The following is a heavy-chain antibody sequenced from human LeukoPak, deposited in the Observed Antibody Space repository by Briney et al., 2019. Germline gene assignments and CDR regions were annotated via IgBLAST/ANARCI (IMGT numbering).Heavy chain of an antibody. J-gene: IGHJ5*02. CDR3: AQNWVGELDYGSNLGVQYNGFDP. D-gene: IGHD4-17*01. Sequence: GGSLRLSCAASGFAFGNYAMAWLRQAPGKGLEWVSATSGSGAFTYYADSVKGRFTFSRDNSKNTVYLQMNSLRAEDTAVYYCAQNWVGELDYGSNLGVQYNGFDPWGQGTLVTVSS. CDR1: GFAFGNYA. CDR2: TSGSGAFT. V-gene: IGHV3-23*01.